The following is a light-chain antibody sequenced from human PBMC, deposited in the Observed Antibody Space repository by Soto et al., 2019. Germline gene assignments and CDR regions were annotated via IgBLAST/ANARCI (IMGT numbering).Light chain of an antibody. J-gene: IGLJ2*01. CDR3: QVSESGTDPHVV. Sequence: SYELTQPPSVSVAPGQTASITCGGNNIGTKSVNWYQQKPGQAPVLVVYIDTDRPSGIPERLSGSNSGNTATLTISRVEAGDEADYYCQVSESGTDPHVVFGGGTKLTVL. CDR1: NIGTKS. CDR2: IDT. V-gene: IGLV3-21*02.